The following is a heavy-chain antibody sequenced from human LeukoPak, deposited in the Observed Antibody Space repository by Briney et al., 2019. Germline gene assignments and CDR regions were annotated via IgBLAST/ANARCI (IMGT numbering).Heavy chain of an antibody. CDR3: ATERSGWYDNLYYYYYYYMDV. CDR1: GYTFTSYY. J-gene: IGHJ6*03. V-gene: IGHV1-46*01. CDR2: INPSGGST. Sequence: ASVKVSCKASGYTFTSYYMHWVRQAPGQGLEWMGIINPSGGSTSYAQKFQGRVTMTRDMSTSTVYMELSSLRSEDTALYYCATERSGWYDNLYYYYYYYMDVWGKGTTVTVSS. D-gene: IGHD6-19*01.